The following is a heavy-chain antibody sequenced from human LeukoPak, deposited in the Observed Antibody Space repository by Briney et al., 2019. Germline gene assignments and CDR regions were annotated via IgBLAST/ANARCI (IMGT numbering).Heavy chain of an antibody. CDR3: ASGMTDSSSVQLDY. J-gene: IGHJ4*02. Sequence: ASVKVSCKASGYTFTSYDINWVRQATGQGLEWMGWMNPNSGSTSYAQKFQGRVTMTRDTSTSTVYMELSSLRSEDTAVYYCASGMTDSSSVQLDYWGQGTLVTVSS. CDR2: MNPNSGST. D-gene: IGHD1-1*01. V-gene: IGHV1-8*02. CDR1: GYTFTSYD.